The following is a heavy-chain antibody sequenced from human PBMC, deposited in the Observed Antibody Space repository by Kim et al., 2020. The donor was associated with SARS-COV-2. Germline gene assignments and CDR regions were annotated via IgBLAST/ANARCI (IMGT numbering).Heavy chain of an antibody. CDR2: ISGSGSST. CDR1: GFTFSSYA. V-gene: IGHV3-23*01. Sequence: GGSLRLSCAASGFTFSSYAMSWVRQAPGKGLEWVAAISGSGSSTYYADSVKGRFTISRDNSKNTLYLQMNSLRAEDTAVYYCAILSSTSSRRNQDLFDYWGQGTLVTVSS. CDR3: AILSSTSSRRNQDLFDY. D-gene: IGHD2-2*01. J-gene: IGHJ4*02.